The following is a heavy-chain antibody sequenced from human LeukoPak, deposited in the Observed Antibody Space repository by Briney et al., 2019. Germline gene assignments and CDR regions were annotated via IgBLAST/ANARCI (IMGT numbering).Heavy chain of an antibody. CDR1: GFTFSSYG. CDR3: ARDIPEVVVAATQSAFDI. Sequence: PGGSLRLSCAASGFTFSSYGMHWVRQAPGKGLEWVAVIWYGGSNKYYADSVKGRFTISRDNSKNTLYLQMNSLRAEDTAVYYCARDIPEVVVAATQSAFDIWGQGTMVTVSS. D-gene: IGHD2-15*01. CDR2: IWYGGSNK. J-gene: IGHJ3*02. V-gene: IGHV3-33*08.